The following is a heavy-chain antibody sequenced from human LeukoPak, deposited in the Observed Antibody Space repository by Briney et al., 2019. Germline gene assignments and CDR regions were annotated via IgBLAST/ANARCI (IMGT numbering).Heavy chain of an antibody. Sequence: GASVKVSCKASGYTFTSYDVNWVRQATGQGLEWMGWMNPNSGNTGYAQKFQGRVTMTRNTSISTAYMELSSLRSEDTAVYYCARDDSSGYEPLDYWGQGTLVTVSS. V-gene: IGHV1-8*01. D-gene: IGHD3-22*01. CDR1: GYTFTSYD. CDR3: ARDDSSGYEPLDY. CDR2: MNPNSGNT. J-gene: IGHJ4*02.